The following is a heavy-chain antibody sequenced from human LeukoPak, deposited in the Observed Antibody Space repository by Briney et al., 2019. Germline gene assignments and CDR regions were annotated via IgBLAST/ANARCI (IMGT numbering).Heavy chain of an antibody. Sequence: GGSLRLSCAASGFTLSTYAMSWVRQAPGKGLEWVSAISGSGLTTYHADSVKGRFTISRDNSKNTLYLQMNSLRAEDTAVYYCAKGNNRYSYRSNDYWGQGTLVTVSS. D-gene: IGHD5-18*01. J-gene: IGHJ4*02. CDR1: GFTLSTYA. CDR2: ISGSGLTT. V-gene: IGHV3-23*01. CDR3: AKGNNRYSYRSNDY.